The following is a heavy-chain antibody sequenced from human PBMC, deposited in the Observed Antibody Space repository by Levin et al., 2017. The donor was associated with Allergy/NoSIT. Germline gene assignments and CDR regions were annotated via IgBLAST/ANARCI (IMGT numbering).Heavy chain of an antibody. J-gene: IGHJ4*02. D-gene: IGHD4-17*01. CDR3: ARDSELSYYGDHFDY. Sequence: PGGSLRLSCAASGFTFSSYWMHWVRQAPGKGLVWVSRINSDGSSTSYADSVKGRFTISRDNAKNTLYLQMNSLRAEDTAVYYCARDSELSYYGDHFDYWGQGTLVTVSS. CDR2: INSDGSST. CDR1: GFTFSSYW. V-gene: IGHV3-74*01.